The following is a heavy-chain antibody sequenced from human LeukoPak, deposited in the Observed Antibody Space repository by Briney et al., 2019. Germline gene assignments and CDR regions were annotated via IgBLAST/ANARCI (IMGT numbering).Heavy chain of an antibody. D-gene: IGHD3-10*01. J-gene: IGHJ6*02. CDR1: GGSISSYY. Sequence: SETLSLTCTVSGGSISSYYWSWIRQPPGKGLEWIGYIYYSGSTNYNPSLKSRVTISVDTSKNQFSLKLSSVTAADTAVYYCARLRGGITMVRVVFVIDTYYYYGMDVWGQGTTVTVSS. CDR2: IYYSGST. CDR3: ARLRGGITMVRVVFVIDTYYYYGMDV. V-gene: IGHV4-59*01.